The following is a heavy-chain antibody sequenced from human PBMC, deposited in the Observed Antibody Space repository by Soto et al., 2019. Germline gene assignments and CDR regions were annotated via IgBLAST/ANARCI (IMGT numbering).Heavy chain of an antibody. CDR2: IGTAGDT. Sequence: GGSLRLSCAASGFTFSSYDMHWVRQATGKGLEWVSAIGTAGDTYYPGSVKGRFTISRENAKNSLYLQMNSLRAEDTAVYYCARSGIAAAGTGMGYYYYGMDVWGQGTTVTVSS. J-gene: IGHJ6*02. D-gene: IGHD6-13*01. V-gene: IGHV3-13*01. CDR3: ARSGIAAAGTGMGYYYYGMDV. CDR1: GFTFSSYD.